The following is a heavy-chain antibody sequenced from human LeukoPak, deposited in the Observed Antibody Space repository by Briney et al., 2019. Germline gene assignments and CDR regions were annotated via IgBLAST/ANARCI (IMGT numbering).Heavy chain of an antibody. Sequence: GGSLRLSCAASGFTFSSYAMSWVRQAPGKGLEWVSAISGSGGSTYYADSVKGRFTISRDNSKNTLYLQMNSLRAEDTAVYYCAKDSHDYNNYYYYYYYMDVWGKGTTVTVSS. CDR3: AKDSHDYNNYYYYYYYMDV. CDR1: GFTFSSYA. D-gene: IGHD4-11*01. CDR2: ISGSGGST. J-gene: IGHJ6*03. V-gene: IGHV3-23*01.